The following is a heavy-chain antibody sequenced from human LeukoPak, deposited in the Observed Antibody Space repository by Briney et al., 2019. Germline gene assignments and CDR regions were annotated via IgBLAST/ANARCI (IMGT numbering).Heavy chain of an antibody. CDR3: ARDRIFIEAAGLDY. Sequence: GGSLRLSCAASGFTFSSCGKNWVRRAPGKGLDWVSSISSSSSYIYYADSVKGRFTISRDNAKNSLYLQMNSLRAEDTAVYYCARDRIFIEAAGLDYWGQGTLVTVSS. D-gene: IGHD6-13*01. V-gene: IGHV3-21*01. CDR1: GFTFSSCG. J-gene: IGHJ4*02. CDR2: ISSSSSYI.